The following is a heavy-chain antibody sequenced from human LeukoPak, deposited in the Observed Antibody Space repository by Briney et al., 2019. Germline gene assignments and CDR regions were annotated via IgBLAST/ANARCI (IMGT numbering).Heavy chain of an antibody. CDR1: GYTFIGYG. J-gene: IGHJ4*02. CDR3: ARADLTFYSDYVSPVDF. CDR2: ISTYNGNT. Sequence: ASVTVSCKASGYTFIGYGIIWVRQAPGQGLEWMGWISTYNGNTNYAQKFRGRVTMTTDTSTSTAYMELRSLRSDDTAVYYCARADLTFYSDYVSPVDFWGQGTLVTVSS. D-gene: IGHD4-11*01. V-gene: IGHV1-18*01.